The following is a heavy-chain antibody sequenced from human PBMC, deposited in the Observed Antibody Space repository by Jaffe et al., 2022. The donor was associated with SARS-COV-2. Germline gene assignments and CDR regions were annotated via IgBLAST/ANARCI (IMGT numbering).Heavy chain of an antibody. CDR3: AKEARPSSSGWSFDY. J-gene: IGHJ4*02. CDR2: ISYDGSNK. Sequence: QVQLVESGGGVVQPGRSLRLSCAASGFTFSSYGMHWVRQAPGKGLEWVAVISYDGSNKYYADSVKGRFTISRDNSKNTLYLQMNSLRAEDTAVYYCAKEARPSSSGWSFDYWGQGTLVTVSS. CDR1: GFTFSSYG. D-gene: IGHD6-19*01. V-gene: IGHV3-30*18.